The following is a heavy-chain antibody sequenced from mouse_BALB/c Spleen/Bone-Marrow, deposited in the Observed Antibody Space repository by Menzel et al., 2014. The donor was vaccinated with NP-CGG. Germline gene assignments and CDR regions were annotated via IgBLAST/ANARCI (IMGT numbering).Heavy chain of an antibody. CDR3: TRDMGGILFDS. Sequence: EVKVVESGGGLVQPGGSLRLSCVTSGFTFIDYYMNWVRQPPGKALEWVGFIRNKAYGYTTEYSASVKGRFTISRDNSQSILYLQMSTLRAEDSATYYCTRDMGGILFDSWGQGTSLTVSS. V-gene: IGHV7-3*02. J-gene: IGHJ2*02. CDR2: IRNKAYGYTT. CDR1: GFTFIDYY. D-gene: IGHD4-1*01.